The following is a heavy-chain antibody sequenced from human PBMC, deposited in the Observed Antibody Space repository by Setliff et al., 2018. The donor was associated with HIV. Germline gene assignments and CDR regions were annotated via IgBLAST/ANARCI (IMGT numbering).Heavy chain of an antibody. J-gene: IGHJ6*02. CDR1: GFIVSSSY. D-gene: IGHD3-3*01. CDR3: TMAPQLESTYGVDV. Sequence: GGSLRLSCAASGFIVSSSYMSWVRQAPGKGLECVSIIYSNGGTYYADSVKGRFTISRDNSKDTLYLQMSRLRVEDTAVYYCTMAPQLESTYGVDVWGQGTTVTV. V-gene: IGHV3-53*01. CDR2: IYSNGGT.